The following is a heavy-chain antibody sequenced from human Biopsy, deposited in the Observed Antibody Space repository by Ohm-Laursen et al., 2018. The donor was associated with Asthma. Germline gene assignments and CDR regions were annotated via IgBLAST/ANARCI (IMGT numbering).Heavy chain of an antibody. Sequence: SDTLSLTCTVSGGSVSSGSYYWSWIRQPPGKGLAWASYISYSGGTDYNPSLKSRLTISMDTSKNQFSLKLSSVTAADTAVYYCARVPTTLRYFDLWGRGTLVTVSS. J-gene: IGHJ2*01. CDR3: ARVPTTLRYFDL. D-gene: IGHD2-15*01. CDR2: ISYSGGT. V-gene: IGHV4-61*01. CDR1: GGSVSSGSYY.